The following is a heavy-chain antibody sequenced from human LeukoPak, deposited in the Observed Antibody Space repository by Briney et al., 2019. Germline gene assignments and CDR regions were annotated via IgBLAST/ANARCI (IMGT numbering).Heavy chain of an antibody. CDR3: ARRSDYYDSSGYYAY. J-gene: IGHJ4*02. CDR1: GGSISTSSYY. V-gene: IGHV4-39*01. D-gene: IGHD3-22*01. Sequence: SETLSLTCTVSGGSISTSSYYWGWIRQPPGKGLEWIGSLYYTGSTYHNPSLKSRVTMSVDTSKNQFSLKLSSVTAADTAVYYCARRSDYYDSSGYYAYWGQGTLVTVSS. CDR2: LYYTGST.